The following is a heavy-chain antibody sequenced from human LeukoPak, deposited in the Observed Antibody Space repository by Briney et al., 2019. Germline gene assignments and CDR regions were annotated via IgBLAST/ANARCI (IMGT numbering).Heavy chain of an antibody. Sequence: ASVKVSCKASGYTFTGYYMHWVRQAPGQGLEWMGWINPNSGGTNYAQKFQGRVTLTRDMSTSTDYLELSSLRSEDTAVYYCARLSSHYGDYKVDPWGQGTLVTVSS. CDR1: GYTFTGYY. CDR3: ARLSSHYGDYKVDP. V-gene: IGHV1-2*02. CDR2: INPNSGGT. D-gene: IGHD4-17*01. J-gene: IGHJ5*02.